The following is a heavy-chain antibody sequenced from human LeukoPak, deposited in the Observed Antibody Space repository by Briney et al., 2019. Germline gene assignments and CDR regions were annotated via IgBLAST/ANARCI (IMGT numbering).Heavy chain of an antibody. Sequence: ASVKVSCKASGYTFTSYDINWVRQATGQGLEWMGWMNPNSGNTGYAQKFQGRVTMTRNTSITTAYRGLSSLRSEDTAVYYCAREKGYNWFDPWGQGTLVTVSS. J-gene: IGHJ5*02. CDR2: MNPNSGNT. V-gene: IGHV1-8*01. CDR3: AREKGYNWFDP. CDR1: GYTFTSYD.